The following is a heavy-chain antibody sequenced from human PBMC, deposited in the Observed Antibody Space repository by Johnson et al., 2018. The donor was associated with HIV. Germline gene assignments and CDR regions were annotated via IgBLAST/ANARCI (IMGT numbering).Heavy chain of an antibody. D-gene: IGHD5-12*01. Sequence: VQLVESGGGLVQPGGSLRLSCAASGFAFSSYAMTWVRQAPGKGLEWVSSISWNSGSIGYADSVKGRFTISRDNAKNSLYLQMNSLRAEDTALYYCARLRGYSGYDSFDIWGQGTMVTVSS. J-gene: IGHJ3*02. CDR2: ISWNSGSI. CDR3: ARLRGYSGYDSFDI. V-gene: IGHV3-9*01. CDR1: GFAFSSYA.